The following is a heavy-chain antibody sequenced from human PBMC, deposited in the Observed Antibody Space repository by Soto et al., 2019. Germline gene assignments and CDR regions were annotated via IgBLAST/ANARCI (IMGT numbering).Heavy chain of an antibody. J-gene: IGHJ4*02. D-gene: IGHD2-15*01. CDR1: GFTFKNYA. Sequence: EVQLLESGGGLVQPGGSLRLSCAASGFTFKNYAMSWVRQAPGKGLEWVSAISGSGGSTYYADSVKARFTISRDNSKNMMSVQMNSLSAEDSAVYYCAKDMARGYCSCGGCYSFDYWGQGTLVTVSS. V-gene: IGHV3-23*01. CDR2: ISGSGGST. CDR3: AKDMARGYCSCGGCYSFDY.